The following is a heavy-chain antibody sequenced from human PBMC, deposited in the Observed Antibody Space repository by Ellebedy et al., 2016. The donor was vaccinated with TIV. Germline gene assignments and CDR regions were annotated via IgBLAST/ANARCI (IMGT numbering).Heavy chain of an antibody. J-gene: IGHJ4*02. CDR1: GFTFSSYE. D-gene: IGHD3-10*01. Sequence: GESLKISCAASGFTFSSYEMNWVRQAPGKGLEWVSYISSSGSTIYYADSVKGRFTISRDNAKNSLYLQMNSLRAEDTAVYYSAREGDYYGSGSWNDYWGQGTLVTVSS. CDR2: ISSSGSTI. CDR3: AREGDYYGSGSWNDY. V-gene: IGHV3-48*03.